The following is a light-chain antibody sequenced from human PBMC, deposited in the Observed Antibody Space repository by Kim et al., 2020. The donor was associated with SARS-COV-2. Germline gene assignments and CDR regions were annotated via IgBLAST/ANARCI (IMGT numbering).Light chain of an antibody. V-gene: IGKV1-6*01. CDR3: LQDYSYPYT. CDR1: QGIRND. Sequence: AIQMTQSPSSLSASVGDRVTITCRASQGIRNDLRWYQQKPGKAPELLIYAASNLQSEVPSRFSGSRSDTDFTLTIDSLQPEDFATYYCLQDYSYPYTSGQGTKLEI. CDR2: AAS. J-gene: IGKJ2*01.